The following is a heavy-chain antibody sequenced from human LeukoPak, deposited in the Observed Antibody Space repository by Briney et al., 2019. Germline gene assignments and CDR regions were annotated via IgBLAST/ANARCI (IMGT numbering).Heavy chain of an antibody. Sequence: GGSLRLSCVASGFPFDRDWTSWVRHAPGKGLEWVANIKHDGSETNFVDSVKGRFSISRDNAENSLFLQMNSLRADDTAVYFCARQPIYEAYFDFWDQGTLVTVSS. D-gene: IGHD3-16*01. J-gene: IGHJ4*02. CDR1: GFPFDRDW. CDR3: ARQPIYEAYFDF. CDR2: IKHDGSET. V-gene: IGHV3-7*01.